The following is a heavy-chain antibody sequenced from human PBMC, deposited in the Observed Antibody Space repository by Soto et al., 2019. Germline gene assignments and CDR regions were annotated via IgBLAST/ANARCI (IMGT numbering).Heavy chain of an antibody. CDR2: IIPIIGTP. D-gene: IGHD3-10*01. CDR1: GGTFRNHV. J-gene: IGHJ4*02. CDR3: ARDLEFRDGNISHHDY. Sequence: ASVKVSCKASGGTFRNHVFNWVRQAPGQGLEWMGGIIPIIGTPNYAQKFQGRVTITADASTSTVYLEVSSLRSQDTAVYYCARDLEFRDGNISHHDYWGQGTLVTV. V-gene: IGHV1-69*13.